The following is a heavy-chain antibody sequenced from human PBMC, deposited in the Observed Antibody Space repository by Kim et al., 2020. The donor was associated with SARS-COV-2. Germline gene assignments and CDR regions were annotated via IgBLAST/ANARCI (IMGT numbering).Heavy chain of an antibody. J-gene: IGHJ6*01. Sequence: GGSLRLSCAASGFSFSSYSMNWVRQAPGKGLEWVSSISSSSIYIYYADSVKGRFSISRDNAKISLYLQMNSLSAEDTAVYYCAREGDDSSCSSYGSDVWG. CDR1: GFSFSSYS. V-gene: IGHV3-21*01. D-gene: IGHD3-22*01. CDR2: ISSSSIYI. CDR3: AREGDDSSCSSYGSDV.